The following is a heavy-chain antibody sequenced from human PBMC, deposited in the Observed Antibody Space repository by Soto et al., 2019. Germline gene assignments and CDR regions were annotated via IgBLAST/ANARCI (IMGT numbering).Heavy chain of an antibody. CDR2: IKQAGSEK. D-gene: IGHD6-6*01. CDR3: ARVGVSLAAREYFQH. J-gene: IGHJ1*01. CDR1: GFTFSSYW. Sequence: GGSLRLSCAASGFTFSSYWMSWVRQAPGKGLEWVANIKQAGSEKYYVDSVKGRFTISRDNAKNSLYLQMNSLRAEDTAVYYCARVGVSLAAREYFQHWGQGTLVTVSS. V-gene: IGHV3-7*01.